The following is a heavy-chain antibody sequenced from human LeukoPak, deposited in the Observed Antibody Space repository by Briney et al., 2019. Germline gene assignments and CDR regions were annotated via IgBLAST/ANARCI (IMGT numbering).Heavy chain of an antibody. Sequence: ASVKVSCKASGYTFTGYYMHWVRQAPGQGLEWMGWINPNSGGTNYAQKFQGRVTMTRDTSISTAYMELSRLRSDDTAVYYCARLHIVVVPAAILYFDYWGQGTLVTVSS. D-gene: IGHD2-2*01. CDR3: ARLHIVVVPAAILYFDY. CDR1: GYTFTGYY. V-gene: IGHV1-2*02. J-gene: IGHJ4*02. CDR2: INPNSGGT.